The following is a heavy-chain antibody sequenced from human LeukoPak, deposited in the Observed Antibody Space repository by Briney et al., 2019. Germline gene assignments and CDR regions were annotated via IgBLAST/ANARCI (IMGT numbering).Heavy chain of an antibody. CDR1: GFTFSSYA. Sequence: PGGSLRLSCAASGFTFSSYAMSWVRQAPGKGLEWVSAISGSGGSTYYADSVKGRFTISRDNSKNTLYLQMNSLRAEDTAVYYCAKLQSDGLRTYYGMDVWGQGTMVTVSS. D-gene: IGHD4-17*01. CDR2: ISGSGGST. CDR3: AKLQSDGLRTYYGMDV. V-gene: IGHV3-23*01. J-gene: IGHJ6*02.